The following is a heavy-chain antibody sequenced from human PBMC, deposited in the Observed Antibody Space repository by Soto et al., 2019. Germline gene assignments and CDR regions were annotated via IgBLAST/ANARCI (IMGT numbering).Heavy chain of an antibody. V-gene: IGHV4-59*01. CDR2: IFYTGKT. CDR3: ARVDSGWHHX. CDR1: GGSISSYY. Sequence: SETLSLTCTVSGGSISSYYWSWIRQPPGKGLEWIWYIFYTGKTDYNTSLKSRVTISVETSKNEFSLKMTSVTTADTAVYYCARVDSGWHHXWGQGTLVTVSX. D-gene: IGHD6-19*01. J-gene: IGHJ4*02.